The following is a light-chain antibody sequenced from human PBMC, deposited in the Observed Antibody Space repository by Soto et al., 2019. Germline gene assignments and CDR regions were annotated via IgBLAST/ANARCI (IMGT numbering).Light chain of an antibody. J-gene: IGLJ1*01. CDR2: DVT. V-gene: IGLV2-11*01. CDR1: SSDVGGYNY. CDR3: YSYAGRYTYV. Sequence: QSALTQPRSVSGSPGQSVTISCTGTSSDVGGYNYVSWYQQHPGKAPKLMIYDVTQRPSGVPDRFSGSKSGNTASLTISGLQAEDEADYSCYSYAGRYTYVFGSGTKLTVL.